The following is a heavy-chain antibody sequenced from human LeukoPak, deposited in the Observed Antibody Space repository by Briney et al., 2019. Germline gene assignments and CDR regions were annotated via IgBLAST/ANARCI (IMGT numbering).Heavy chain of an antibody. V-gene: IGHV3-33*01. D-gene: IGHD6-19*01. CDR3: ARDGYSSGWNWFDP. CDR1: GFTFSSYG. CDR2: IWCDGSSK. J-gene: IGHJ5*02. Sequence: AGRSLRLSCAASGFTFSSYGTHWVRQAPGKGLEWVAVIWCDGSSKYYADSVKGRFTISRDNSKNTLYLQMNSLRAEDTAMYYCARDGYSSGWNWFDPWGQGTLVTVSS.